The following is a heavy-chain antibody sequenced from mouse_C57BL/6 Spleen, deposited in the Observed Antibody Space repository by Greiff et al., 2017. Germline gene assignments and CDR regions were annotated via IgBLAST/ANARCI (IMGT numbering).Heavy chain of an antibody. CDR1: GFNIKDDY. Sequence: VQLQQSGAELVRPGASVKLSCTASGFNIKDDYMHWVKQRPEQGLEWIGWIDPENGDTEYASKFQGKATITADTSSNTAYLQLSSLTSEDTAVYYCTSHYYGSSYSSYWYFDVWGTGTTVTVSS. J-gene: IGHJ1*03. CDR2: IDPENGDT. V-gene: IGHV14-4*01. CDR3: TSHYYGSSYSSYWYFDV. D-gene: IGHD1-1*01.